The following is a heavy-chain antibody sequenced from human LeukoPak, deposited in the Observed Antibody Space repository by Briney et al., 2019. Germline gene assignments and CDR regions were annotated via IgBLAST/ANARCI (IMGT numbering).Heavy chain of an antibody. V-gene: IGHV3-23*01. CDR2: ITDSGGST. Sequence: PGGSLRLSCAASGFTFSTYAMSWVRQAPGAGLDWVSSITDSGGSTYYADSVKGRFTISRDNSKNTLSLQMNSLRAEDTAVYYCTTSGNYFGDYWGQGTPVTVSS. D-gene: IGHD1-26*01. J-gene: IGHJ4*02. CDR1: GFTFSTYA. CDR3: TTSGNYFGDY.